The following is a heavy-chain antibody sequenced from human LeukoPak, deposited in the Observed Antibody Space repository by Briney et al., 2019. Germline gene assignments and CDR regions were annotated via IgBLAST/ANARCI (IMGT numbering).Heavy chain of an antibody. CDR2: LYPSDSVT. J-gene: IGHJ4*02. CDR1: VYSFTSYW. Sequence: GEPLKISGKGSVYSFTSYWIDTMHQMLSKGQETMKILYPSDSVTRYSPSFQGQVTISADKSISTAYLQWSSLKASDTAMYYCARTGSYYGSGRPYYFDYWGQGTLVTVSS. CDR3: ARTGSYYGSGRPYYFDY. D-gene: IGHD3-10*01. V-gene: IGHV5-51*07.